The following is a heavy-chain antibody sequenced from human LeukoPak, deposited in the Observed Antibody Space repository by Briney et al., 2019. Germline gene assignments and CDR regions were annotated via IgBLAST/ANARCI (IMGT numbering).Heavy chain of an antibody. CDR3: ATMQLGNLLEWLSN. V-gene: IGHV1-24*01. Sequence: ASVKVSCKVSGYTLTELSMHWVRQAPGKGLEWMGGFDPEDGETIYAQKFQGRVTMTEDTSTDTAYMELSSLRSEDTAVYYCATMQLGNLLEWLSNWGQGTLVTVSS. J-gene: IGHJ4*02. CDR2: FDPEDGET. CDR1: GYTLTELS. D-gene: IGHD3-3*01.